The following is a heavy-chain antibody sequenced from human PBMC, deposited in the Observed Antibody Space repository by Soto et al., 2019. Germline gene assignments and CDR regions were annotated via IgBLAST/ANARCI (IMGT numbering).Heavy chain of an antibody. V-gene: IGHV3-23*01. CDR3: AKVSRGIGVLPAALS. D-gene: IGHD2-2*01. CDR1: GHTFHDYA. J-gene: IGHJ1*01. CDR2: ISGSRDRT. Sequence: EVQLLDSGGGLVQPGGSLRLSCVASGHTFHDYAMTWVRQAPGKGLEWVSAISGSRDRTYYADSVRGRFTISIDDAKNKLYLQMNTLTADDPAVYYCAKVSRGIGVLPAALSWRQGTLVTVSS.